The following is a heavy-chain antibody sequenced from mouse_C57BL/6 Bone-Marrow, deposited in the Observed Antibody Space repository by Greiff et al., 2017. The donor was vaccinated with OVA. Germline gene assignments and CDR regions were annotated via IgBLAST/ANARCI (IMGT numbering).Heavy chain of an antibody. CDR3: ARLRFFEYYAMDY. V-gene: IGHV1-55*01. CDR2: NYPGSGST. Sequence: QVQLQQPGAELVKPGASVKMSCKASGYTFTSYWLTWVKQRPGQGLEWIGDNYPGSGSTNYNEKFKSKATLTVDTSSSTAYMQLSSLTSEDSAVYYCARLRFFEYYAMDYWGQGTSVTVSS. J-gene: IGHJ4*01. CDR1: GYTFTSYW.